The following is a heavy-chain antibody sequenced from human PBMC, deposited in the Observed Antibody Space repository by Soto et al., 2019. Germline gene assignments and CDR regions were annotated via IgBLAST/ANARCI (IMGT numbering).Heavy chain of an antibody. CDR3: AKVSVGYVDPNLGLVEAY. J-gene: IGHJ4*02. CDR1: GFSFGAYG. Sequence: QVQLVESGGGAAQPGTSLTLSCAASGFSFGAYGMHWVRQAPGKGLEWVAVVSADGNRQLYADSVRGRFTISRDNSKNTLHLQMNSLRSDDTAMYYCAKVSVGYVDPNLGLVEAYWGQGARVTVSS. CDR2: VSADGNRQ. D-gene: IGHD2-8*02. V-gene: IGHV3-30*18.